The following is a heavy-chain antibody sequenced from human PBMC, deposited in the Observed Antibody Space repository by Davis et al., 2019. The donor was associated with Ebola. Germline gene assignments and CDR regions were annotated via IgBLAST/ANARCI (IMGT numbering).Heavy chain of an antibody. CDR3: ASLRILTGYYSYYYYGMDV. J-gene: IGHJ6*04. Sequence: GGSLRLSCAASGFTFSSYSMNWVRQAPGKGLEWVSSISSSSSYIYYADSVKGRFTISRDNAKNSLYLQMNSLRAEDTAVYYCASLRILTGYYSYYYYGMDVWGKGTTVTVSS. CDR2: ISSSSSYI. D-gene: IGHD3-9*01. V-gene: IGHV3-21*01. CDR1: GFTFSSYS.